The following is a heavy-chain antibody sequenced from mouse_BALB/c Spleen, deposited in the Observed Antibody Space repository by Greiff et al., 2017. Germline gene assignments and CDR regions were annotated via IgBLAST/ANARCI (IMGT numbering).Heavy chain of an antibody. J-gene: IGHJ2*01. V-gene: IGHV5-12-1*01. CDR3: AQLGRDFDY. CDR2: ISSGGGST. Sequence: EVQLVESGGGLVKPGGSLKLSCAASGFAFSSYDMSWVRQTPEKRLEWVAYISSGGGSTYYPDTVKGRFTISRDNAKNTLYLQMSSLKSEDTAMYYCAQLGRDFDYWGQGTTLTVSS. CDR1: GFAFSSYD. D-gene: IGHD4-1*02.